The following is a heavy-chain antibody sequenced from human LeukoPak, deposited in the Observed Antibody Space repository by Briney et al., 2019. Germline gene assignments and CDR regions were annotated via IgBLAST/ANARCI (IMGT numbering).Heavy chain of an antibody. D-gene: IGHD3-3*01. Sequence: AGGSLRLSCAASGFTFSSYSMNWVRQAPGKGLEWVSYISSSSSTIYYADSVKGRFTISRDNAKNSLYLQMNSLRAEDTAVYYCARGMSRFLEWPLRYWGQGTLVTVSS. CDR3: ARGMSRFLEWPLRY. CDR2: ISSSSSTI. J-gene: IGHJ4*02. CDR1: GFTFSSYS. V-gene: IGHV3-48*01.